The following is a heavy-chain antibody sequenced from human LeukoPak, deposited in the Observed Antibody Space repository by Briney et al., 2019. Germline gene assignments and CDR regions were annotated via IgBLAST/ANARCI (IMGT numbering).Heavy chain of an antibody. Sequence: PSETLSLTCTVSGDSISCDYWSWIRQPPGKGLEWIGYIYRFGNTDYNPSLMQRVTISLDTSKKQLSLNLTSVTAADTAIYYCAGRGQRYFRDWGQGTLVTVSS. V-gene: IGHV4-4*08. CDR1: GDSISCDY. J-gene: IGHJ1*01. CDR2: IYRFGNT. CDR3: AGRGQRYFRD.